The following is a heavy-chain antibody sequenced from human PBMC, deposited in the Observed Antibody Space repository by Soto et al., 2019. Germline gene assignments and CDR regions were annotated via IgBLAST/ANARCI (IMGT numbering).Heavy chain of an antibody. CDR1: GGSFSGYY. V-gene: IGHV4-34*01. CDR3: ARLVRAVVPAAPRGYYYYYGMDV. Sequence: QVQLQQWGAGLLKPSETLSLTCAVYGGSFSGYYWSWIRQPPGKGLEWIGEINHSGSTNYNPSLKSRVTLSVDTSKNQFSLKLSSVTAADTAVYYCARLVRAVVPAAPRGYYYYYGMDVWGQGTTVTVSS. CDR2: INHSGST. D-gene: IGHD2-2*01. J-gene: IGHJ6*02.